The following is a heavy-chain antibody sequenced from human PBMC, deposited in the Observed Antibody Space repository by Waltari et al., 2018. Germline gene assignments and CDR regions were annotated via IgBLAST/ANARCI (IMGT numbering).Heavy chain of an antibody. J-gene: IGHJ3*02. Sequence: QVQLVQSGAEVKKPGSSVKVSCKASGGTFSSYAISWVRQATGQGLEWIGWIIPIVGTANYAQKFQGRVTITADESTSTAYMELSSLRSEDTAVYYCARDLAEQWLVPNAFDIWGQGTMVTVSS. CDR2: IIPIVGTA. D-gene: IGHD6-19*01. CDR1: GGTFSSYA. CDR3: ARDLAEQWLVPNAFDI. V-gene: IGHV1-69*11.